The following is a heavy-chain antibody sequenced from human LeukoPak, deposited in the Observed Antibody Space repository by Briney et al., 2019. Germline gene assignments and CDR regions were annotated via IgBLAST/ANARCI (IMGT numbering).Heavy chain of an antibody. CDR3: AKDGGGYCNNSSC. V-gene: IGHV3-23*01. CDR2: ISDSGDKT. CDR1: GFTFSNYA. J-gene: IGHJ4*02. D-gene: IGHD2-2*01. Sequence: GGSLRLSCAASGFTFSNYAMSWVRQAPGKGLECVSAISDSGDKTDYAGSVRGRFTIYRDNSKDTLYLQMNSLGAADTAVYYCAKDGGGYCNNSSCWGQGTLVTVSS.